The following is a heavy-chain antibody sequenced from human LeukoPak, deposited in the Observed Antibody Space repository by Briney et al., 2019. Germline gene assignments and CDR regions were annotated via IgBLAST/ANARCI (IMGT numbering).Heavy chain of an antibody. J-gene: IGHJ4*02. V-gene: IGHV1-46*01. CDR3: ARHSSGYYFLGY. Sequence: ASVKVSCKASGYTFTSYYMHWVRQAPGQGLEWMGIINPSGGSTSYAQKFQGRVTMTRDTSTSTGYMELSSLRSEDTAVYYCARHSSGYYFLGYWVQGTLVSVCS. CDR2: INPSGGST. D-gene: IGHD3-22*01. CDR1: GYTFTSYY.